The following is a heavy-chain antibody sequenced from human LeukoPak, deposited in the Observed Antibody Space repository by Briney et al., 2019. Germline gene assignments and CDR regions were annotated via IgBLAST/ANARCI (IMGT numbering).Heavy chain of an antibody. CDR3: AREGYYGSGSPPSLYFDY. CDR2: TSSDLNVK. Sequence: GGSLRLSCAASGFTFRNYVIHWVRQAPGKGLEWVAVTSSDLNVKLYADSVKGRFTISRDNSRSTLYLQMNSLRPEVTAIYYCAREGYYGSGSPPSLYFDYWGQGTLVTVSS. CDR1: GFTFRNYV. D-gene: IGHD3-10*01. J-gene: IGHJ4*02. V-gene: IGHV3-30-3*01.